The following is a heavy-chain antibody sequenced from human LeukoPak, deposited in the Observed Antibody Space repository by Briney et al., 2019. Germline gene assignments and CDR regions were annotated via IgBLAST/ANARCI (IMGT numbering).Heavy chain of an antibody. CDR2: ISSSSSYI. Sequence: PGGSLRLSCAASGLTFSSYSMNWVRQAPGKGLEWVSSISSSSSYIYYADSVKGRFTISRDNAKNSLYLQMNSLRAEDTAVYYCARDYVVPAAIGNLNWFDPWGQGTLVTVSS. CDR1: GLTFSSYS. CDR3: ARDYVVPAAIGNLNWFDP. D-gene: IGHD2-2*02. J-gene: IGHJ5*02. V-gene: IGHV3-21*01.